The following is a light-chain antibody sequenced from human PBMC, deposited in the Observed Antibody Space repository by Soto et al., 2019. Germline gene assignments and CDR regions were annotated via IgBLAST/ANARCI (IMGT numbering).Light chain of an antibody. CDR2: AAS. CDR3: QQLNSYPFLT. V-gene: IGKV1-9*01. Sequence: DIQLTQSPSFLSASVGDRVTITCRASQGISSYLAWYQQKPGKAPKLLIYAASTLQSGVPSRFSGSGSGTEFTLTISSLQPEDFATYYCQQLNSYPFLTFGGGTKVVFK. J-gene: IGKJ4*01. CDR1: QGISSY.